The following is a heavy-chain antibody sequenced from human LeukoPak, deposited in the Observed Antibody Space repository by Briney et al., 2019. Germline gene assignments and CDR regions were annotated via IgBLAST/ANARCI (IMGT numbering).Heavy chain of an antibody. CDR3: ARGEYNYYMDV. CDR1: GGSFSGYY. V-gene: IGHV4-34*01. CDR2: MNHSGST. D-gene: IGHD6-6*01. Sequence: TSETLSLTCAVYGGSFSGYYWSWIRQPPGKGLEWIGEMNHSGSTNYNPSLKSRVTISVDTSKNQFSLKLSSVTAADTAVYYCARGEYNYYMDVWGKGTTVTVSS. J-gene: IGHJ6*03.